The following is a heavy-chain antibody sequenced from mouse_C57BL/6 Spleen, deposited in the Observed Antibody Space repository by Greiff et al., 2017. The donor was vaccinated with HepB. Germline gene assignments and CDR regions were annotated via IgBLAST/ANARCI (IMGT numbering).Heavy chain of an antibody. CDR1: GYAFSSSW. CDR2: IYPGDGDT. V-gene: IGHV1-82*01. Sequence: LQESGPELVKPGASVKISCKASGYAFSSSWMNWVKQRPGKGLEWIGRIYPGDGDTNYNGKFKGKATLTADKSSSTAYMQLSSLTSEDSAVYFCAIWSAYWGQGTLVTVSA. J-gene: IGHJ3*01. CDR3: AIWSAY.